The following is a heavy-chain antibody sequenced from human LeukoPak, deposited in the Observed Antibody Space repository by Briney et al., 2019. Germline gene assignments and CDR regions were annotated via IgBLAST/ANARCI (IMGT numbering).Heavy chain of an antibody. CDR2: IYHSGST. V-gene: IGHV4-30-2*01. CDR1: GGSISSGGYY. D-gene: IGHD2-2*01. Sequence: PSETLSLTCTVSGGSISSGGYYWSWIRQPPGKGLEWIGYIYHSGSTYYNPSLKSRVTISVDTSKNQFSLKLSSVTAADTAVYYCARRGRDIVVVPAAPNSFSRRQICWFDPWGQGTLVTVSS. J-gene: IGHJ5*02. CDR3: ARRGRDIVVVPAAPNSFSRRQICWFDP.